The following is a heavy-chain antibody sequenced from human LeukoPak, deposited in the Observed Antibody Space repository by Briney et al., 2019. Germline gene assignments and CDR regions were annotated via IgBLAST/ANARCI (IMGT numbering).Heavy chain of an antibody. Sequence: SETLSLTCTVSGDSIKSSSYYWAWVRQPPGKGLEWIASIYYSGTTYYNPSLKSRVTISVDTSKNQFSLKLTSVTAADTAVYYCARVAHDLYPYYFDYWGQGTLVTVSS. CDR3: ARVAHDLYPYYFDY. D-gene: IGHD5/OR15-5a*01. V-gene: IGHV4-39*07. CDR2: IYYSGTT. J-gene: IGHJ4*02. CDR1: GDSIKSSSYY.